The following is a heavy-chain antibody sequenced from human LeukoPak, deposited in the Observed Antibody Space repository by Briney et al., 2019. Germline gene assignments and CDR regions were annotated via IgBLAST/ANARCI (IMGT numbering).Heavy chain of an antibody. CDR3: ARGGNYFRFDP. V-gene: IGHV1-18*04. D-gene: IGHD1-26*01. J-gene: IGHJ5*02. CDR2: ISAYNSNT. CDR1: GYTFTSYY. Sequence: ASVKVSCKASGYTFTSYYIHWVRQAPGQGLEWMGWISAYNSNTNYAQKLQGRVTMTTDTSTATAYMELRSLRSDDTAVYYCARGGNYFRFDPWGQGTLVTVSS.